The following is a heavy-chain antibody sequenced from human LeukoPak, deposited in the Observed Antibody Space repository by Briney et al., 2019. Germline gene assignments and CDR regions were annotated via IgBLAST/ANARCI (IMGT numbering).Heavy chain of an antibody. J-gene: IGHJ6*03. CDR1: GFTFSSYG. V-gene: IGHV3-30*03. D-gene: IGHD5-18*01. CDR2: ISYDGSNK. CDR3: ARRYSYGYSVAYYYYYYMDV. Sequence: GGSLRLSCAASGFTFSSYGMHWVRQAPGKGLEWVAVISYDGSNKYYADSVKGRFTISRDNSKNTLYLQMNSLRAEDTAVYYCARRYSYGYSVAYYYYYYMDVWGKGTTVTISS.